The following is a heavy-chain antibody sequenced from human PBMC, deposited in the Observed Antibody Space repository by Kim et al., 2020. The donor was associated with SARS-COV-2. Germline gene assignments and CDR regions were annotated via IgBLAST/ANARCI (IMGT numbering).Heavy chain of an antibody. D-gene: IGHD3-9*01. CDR1: GVTFGGNW. V-gene: IGHV3-74*01. CDR2: ISWNGGMT. Sequence: GGSLRLSCSASGVTFGGNWMQWVRQRPGKGLEWVSLISWNGGMTSYADSVKGRFTISRDNAKNSLHLQMNSLRAEDTAVYYCANDRYFDSGCFDFDYRG. J-gene: IGHJ4*01. CDR3: ANDRYFDSGCFDFDY.